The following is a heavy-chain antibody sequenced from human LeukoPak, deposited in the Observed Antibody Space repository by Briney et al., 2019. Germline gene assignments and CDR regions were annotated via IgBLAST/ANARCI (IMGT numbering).Heavy chain of an antibody. CDR1: GYTLTELS. Sequence: ASVKVFCKVSGYTLTELSMHWVRQAPGKGLEWMGGFDPEDGETIYAQKFQGRVTMTEDTSTDTAYMELSSLRSEDTAVYYRAPTHYSSSWYKGFDPWGQGTLVTVSS. J-gene: IGHJ5*02. CDR3: APTHYSSSWYKGFDP. V-gene: IGHV1-24*01. CDR2: FDPEDGET. D-gene: IGHD6-13*01.